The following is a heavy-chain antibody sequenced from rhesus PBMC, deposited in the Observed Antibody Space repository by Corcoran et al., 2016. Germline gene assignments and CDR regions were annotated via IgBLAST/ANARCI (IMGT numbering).Heavy chain of an antibody. V-gene: IGHV4-99*01. CDR2: ISGSSGST. CDR3: ARRPYYYDSGYFY. J-gene: IGHJ4*01. CDR1: GYSIRRGYY. Sequence: QVQLQESGPGMVKPSATLSLTCAVSGYSIRRGYYWGWIRRPPGTGLEYIGYISGSSGSTYYNPSLKSRVTISKDTSKNQFSLKLSSVTAADTAVYYCARRPYYYDSGYFYWGQGVLVTVSS. D-gene: IGHD3-28*01.